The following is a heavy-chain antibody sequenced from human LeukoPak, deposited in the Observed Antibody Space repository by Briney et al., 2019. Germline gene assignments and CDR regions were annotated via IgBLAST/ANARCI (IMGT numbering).Heavy chain of an antibody. V-gene: IGHV4-34*01. CDR2: INHSGST. J-gene: IGHJ5*02. CDR1: GGSFSGYY. D-gene: IGHD3-10*01. Sequence: SEILSLTCAVYGGSFSGYYWSWIRQPPGKGLEWIGEINHSGSTNYNPSLKSRVTISVDTSKNQFSLKLSSVTAADTAVYYCARGAGELRKNWFDPWGQGTLVTVSS. CDR3: ARGAGELRKNWFDP.